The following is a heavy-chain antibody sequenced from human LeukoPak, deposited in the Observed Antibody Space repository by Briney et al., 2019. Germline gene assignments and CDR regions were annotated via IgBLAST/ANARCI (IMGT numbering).Heavy chain of an antibody. CDR2: IYYSGST. Sequence: PSETLSLTCTVSGGSISSYYWSWIRQPPGKGLEWIGYIYYSGSTNYNPSLKSRVTISVDTSKNQFSLRLSSVTAADTAVYYCARDSRDRCSGGICYDYYYMDVWGKGTTVTISS. CDR1: GGSISSYY. V-gene: IGHV4-59*01. J-gene: IGHJ6*03. D-gene: IGHD2-15*01. CDR3: ARDSRDRCSGGICYDYYYMDV.